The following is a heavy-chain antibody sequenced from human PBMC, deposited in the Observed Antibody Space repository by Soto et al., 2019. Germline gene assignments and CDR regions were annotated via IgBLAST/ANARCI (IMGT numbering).Heavy chain of an antibody. V-gene: IGHV3-30*18. CDR1: GFTFSSYG. D-gene: IGHD2-15*01. CDR2: ISYDGSNK. CDR3: AKETYSGPLDY. J-gene: IGHJ4*02. Sequence: QVQLVESGGGVVQPGRSLRLSCAASGFTFSSYGMHWVRQAPGKGLEGVAVISYDGSNKYYADSVKGRFTISRDNSKNTLYLQMNSLGAADTAVYYCAKETYSGPLDYWGQGTLVTVSS.